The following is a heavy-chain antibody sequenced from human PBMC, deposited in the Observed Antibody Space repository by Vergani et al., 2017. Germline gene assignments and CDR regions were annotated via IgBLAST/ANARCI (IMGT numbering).Heavy chain of an antibody. CDR1: GGSMSGYY. Sequence: QVRLQESGPGLVKPSETLSLTCSVSGGSMSGYYWSWIRQPPGKELELNGYMYHGGSTNYNPALETRVTISGDTSKYQFSLKLNSITAADTAVYYCGRVADFYGLGSRLVDLWGQGILVTVSS. CDR2: MYHGGST. CDR3: GRVADFYGLGSRLVDL. D-gene: IGHD3-10*01. V-gene: IGHV4-59*01. J-gene: IGHJ5*02.